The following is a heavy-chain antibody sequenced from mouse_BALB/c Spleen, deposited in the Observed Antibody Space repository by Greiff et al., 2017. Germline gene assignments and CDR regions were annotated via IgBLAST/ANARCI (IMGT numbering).Heavy chain of an antibody. CDR1: GFTFSSYG. V-gene: IGHV5-6-3*01. CDR2: INSNGGST. CDR3: ARDDWAYFDY. Sequence: EVKLVESGGGLVQPGGSLKLSCAASGFTFSSYGMSWVRQTPDKRLELVATINSNGGSTYYPDSVKGRFTISRDNAKNTLYLQMSSLKSEDTAMYYCARDDWAYFDYWGQGTTLTVSS. J-gene: IGHJ2*01. D-gene: IGHD4-1*01.